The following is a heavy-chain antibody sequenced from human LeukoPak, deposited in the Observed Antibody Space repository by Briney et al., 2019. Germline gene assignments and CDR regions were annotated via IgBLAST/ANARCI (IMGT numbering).Heavy chain of an antibody. Sequence: ASVKVSCKASGYTFTSYGISWVRQAPGQGLEWMGWNSAYNGNTNYAQKLQGRVTMTTDTSTSIVYMELRSLRSDDTAVYYCARDPEVGATVFDYWGQGPLVTVSS. CDR3: ARDPEVGATVFDY. D-gene: IGHD1-26*01. CDR2: NSAYNGNT. V-gene: IGHV1-18*01. J-gene: IGHJ4*02. CDR1: GYTFTSYG.